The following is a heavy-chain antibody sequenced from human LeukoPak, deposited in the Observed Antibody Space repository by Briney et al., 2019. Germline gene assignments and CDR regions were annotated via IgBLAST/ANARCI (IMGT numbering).Heavy chain of an antibody. Sequence: SETLSLTCAVYGGSFSGYYWSWIRQPPGKGLEWIGEINDSESTNYNPSLKSRGTISVDTSKNQFSLKLSSVTAADTAMYYCARETAAAGSFIAINDYWGQGTLVTVSS. CDR1: GGSFSGYY. CDR3: ARETAAAGSFIAINDY. J-gene: IGHJ4*02. D-gene: IGHD6-13*01. V-gene: IGHV4-34*01. CDR2: INDSEST.